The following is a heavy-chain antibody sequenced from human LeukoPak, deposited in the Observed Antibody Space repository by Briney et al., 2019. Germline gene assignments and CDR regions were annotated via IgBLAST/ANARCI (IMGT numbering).Heavy chain of an antibody. Sequence: GGSLRLSCAASGFTFSNYVMSWVRQAPGKGLEWVSAISGSGESTYYADSVKGRFTISRDNSKNTLYLQMNSLRVDDTAVYFCARENDQGFDYWGQGTLATVSS. CDR1: GFTFSNYV. J-gene: IGHJ4*02. CDR2: ISGSGEST. V-gene: IGHV3-23*01. D-gene: IGHD3-16*01. CDR3: ARENDQGFDY.